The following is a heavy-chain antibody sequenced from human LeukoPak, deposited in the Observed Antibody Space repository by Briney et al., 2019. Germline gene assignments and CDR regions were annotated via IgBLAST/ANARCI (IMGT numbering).Heavy chain of an antibody. J-gene: IGHJ5*02. V-gene: IGHV3-21*01. CDR2: ISSSSSYI. Sequence: PGGSLRLSCAASGFTFSSYSMNWVRQAPGKGLEWVSSISSSSSYIYYADSVKGRFTISRDNAKNSLYLQMNSLRAEDTAVYYCARDWYNWNYFRAGDTFWFDPWGQGTLVTVSS. CDR1: GFTFSSYS. CDR3: ARDWYNWNYFRAGDTFWFDP. D-gene: IGHD1-7*01.